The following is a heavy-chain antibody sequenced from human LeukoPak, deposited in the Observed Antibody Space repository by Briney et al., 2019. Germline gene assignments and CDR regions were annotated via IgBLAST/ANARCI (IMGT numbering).Heavy chain of an antibody. CDR1: GFTFSSYA. CDR3: AKDDNPQHNDYVWGSYRYSLDY. D-gene: IGHD3-16*02. Sequence: PGGSLRLSCAASGFTFSSYAMSWVRQAPGKGLEWVSAISGSGGSTYYADSVKGRFTISRDNSKNTLYLQMNSLRAEDTAVYYCAKDDNPQHNDYVWGSYRYSLDYWGQGTLVTVSS. V-gene: IGHV3-23*01. CDR2: ISGSGGST. J-gene: IGHJ4*02.